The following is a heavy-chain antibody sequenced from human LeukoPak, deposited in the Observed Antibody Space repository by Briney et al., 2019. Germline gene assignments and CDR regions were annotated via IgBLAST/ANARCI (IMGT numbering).Heavy chain of an antibody. CDR3: ARGTMGKLFKIYH. D-gene: IGHD3-10*01. CDR1: GGTFSSYA. V-gene: IGHV1-69*01. Sequence: ASVKVSCKASGGTFSSYAISWVRQAPGQGLGWMGGIIPIFGTANYAQKFQGRVTITADESTSTAYMELSRLRSEDTAVYYCARGTMGKLFKIYHWGQGTLGTVSS. J-gene: IGHJ4*01. CDR2: IIPIFGTA.